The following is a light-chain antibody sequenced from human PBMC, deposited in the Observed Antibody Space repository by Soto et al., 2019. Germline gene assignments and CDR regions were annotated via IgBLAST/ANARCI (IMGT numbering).Light chain of an antibody. V-gene: IGLV3-1*01. CDR2: QDI. CDR3: QAWDSSTVV. CDR1: KLGNKY. Sequence: SYELTQPPSVSVSPGQTASITCSGDKLGNKYACWYQQKPGQSPVLVIYQDIKRPSGIPERFSGSNSGNTATLTIRGTQAMDGADYYCQAWDSSTVVFGGGTKLTVL. J-gene: IGLJ2*01.